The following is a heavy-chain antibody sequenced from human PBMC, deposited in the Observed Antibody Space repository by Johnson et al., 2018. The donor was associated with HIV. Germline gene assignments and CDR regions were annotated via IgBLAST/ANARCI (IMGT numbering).Heavy chain of an antibody. V-gene: IGHV3-9*01. CDR2: ISWNSGSI. J-gene: IGHJ3*02. D-gene: IGHD6-13*01. Sequence: VQLVESGGGLVQPGGSLRLSCAASGFTFDDYAMHWVRQAPGKGLEWVSGISWNSGSIGYADSVKGRFTISRDNAKNSLYLQMNSLRAEDTAVYYCAKDRRGKQQLVTGNDAFDIWGQGTMVTVSS. CDR1: GFTFDDYA. CDR3: AKDRRGKQQLVTGNDAFDI.